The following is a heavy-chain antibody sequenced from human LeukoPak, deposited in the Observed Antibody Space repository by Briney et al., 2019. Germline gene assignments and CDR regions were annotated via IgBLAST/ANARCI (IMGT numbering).Heavy chain of an antibody. J-gene: IGHJ1*01. CDR3: ARAVSGYDILTGYYVTEYFQH. Sequence: GGSLRLSCAASGFTVSSNYMSWVRQAPGKGLEWVSVIYSGGSTYYADSVKGRFTISRDNSKNTLYLQMNSLRAEDTAVYYCARAVSGYDILTGYYVTEYFQHWGQGTLVTVSS. V-gene: IGHV3-53*01. CDR1: GFTVSSNY. D-gene: IGHD3-9*01. CDR2: IYSGGST.